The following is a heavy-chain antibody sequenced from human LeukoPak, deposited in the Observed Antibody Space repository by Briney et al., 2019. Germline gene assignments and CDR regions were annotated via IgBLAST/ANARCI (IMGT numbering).Heavy chain of an antibody. J-gene: IGHJ6*02. CDR1: GFTFSTYA. D-gene: IGHD5-24*01. V-gene: IGHV3-23*01. CDR3: ARALRDGYKSGYYYGMDV. Sequence: GGSLRLSCAASGFTFSTYAMSWVRQAPGKGLEWVSGFSGSGGNTYYADSVKGRFTISRDNSRNMLYLQMNSLRAEDTAVYYCARALRDGYKSGYYYGMDVWGQGTTVTVSS. CDR2: FSGSGGNT.